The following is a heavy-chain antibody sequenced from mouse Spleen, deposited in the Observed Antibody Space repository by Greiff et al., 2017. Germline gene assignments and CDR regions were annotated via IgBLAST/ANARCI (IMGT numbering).Heavy chain of an antibody. D-gene: IGHD2-12*01. CDR1: GYTFTSYW. V-gene: IGHV1-69*01. CDR2: IDPSDSYT. Sequence: QVQLQQPGAELVMPGASVKLSCKASGYTFTSYWMHWVKQRPGQGLEWIGEIDPSDSYTNYNQKFKGKATLTVDKSSSTAYMQLSSLTSEDSAVYYCAAYYILYWGQGTTLTVSS. J-gene: IGHJ2*01. CDR3: AAYYILY.